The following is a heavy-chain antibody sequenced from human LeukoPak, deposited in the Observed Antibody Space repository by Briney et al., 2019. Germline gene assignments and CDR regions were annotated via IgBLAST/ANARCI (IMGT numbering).Heavy chain of an antibody. CDR3: ARVGYSSSSGAFDI. CDR1: GGPISSYY. J-gene: IGHJ3*02. D-gene: IGHD6-6*01. CDR2: IYYSGST. V-gene: IGHV4-59*01. Sequence: PSETLSLTCTVSGGPISSYYWSWIRQPPGKGLEWIGYIYYSGSTNYNPSLKSRVTISVDTSKNQFSLKLSSVTAADTAVYYCARVGYSSSSGAFDIWGQGTMVTVSS.